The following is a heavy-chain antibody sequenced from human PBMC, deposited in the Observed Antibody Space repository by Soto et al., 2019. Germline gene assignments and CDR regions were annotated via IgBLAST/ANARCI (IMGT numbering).Heavy chain of an antibody. V-gene: IGHV3-33*08. CDR2: IWYDGSNK. CDR1: GFGFSVFG. CDR3: ARAPYYYATDI. J-gene: IGHJ3*02. D-gene: IGHD3-10*01. Sequence: AGALRLSCAACGFGFSVFGMSWVRQTPGKGLEWVAVIWYDGSNKYYADSVKGRFTISRDNSKNTLYLQMNSLRAEDTAVYYCARAPYYYATDIWGQGTMVTVSS.